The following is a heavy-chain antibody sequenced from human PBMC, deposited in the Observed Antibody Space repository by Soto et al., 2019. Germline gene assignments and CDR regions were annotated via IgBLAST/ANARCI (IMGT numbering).Heavy chain of an antibody. Sequence: SETLSLTCTVSGGSMSSGIYYWSWIRQPPGKGLECIGFTSYSGTTYYNTSLWSRVSMSVDTSKNQFSLHVNSVTAADTAVYYCATMGTPVTGLYYFDDWGQGTLVPVAS. CDR1: GGSMSSGIYY. J-gene: IGHJ4*02. CDR3: ATMGTPVTGLYYFDD. D-gene: IGHD4-17*01. CDR2: TSYSGTT. V-gene: IGHV4-30-4*01.